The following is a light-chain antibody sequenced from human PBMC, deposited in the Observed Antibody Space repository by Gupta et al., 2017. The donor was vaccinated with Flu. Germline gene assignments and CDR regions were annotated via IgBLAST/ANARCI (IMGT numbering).Light chain of an antibody. V-gene: IGKV1-16*01. CDR3: QQYYDYPVT. Sequence: DIQMTQSPSSLSASVGDRVTITCRASQDVSFYLAWFQLMPGKAPKSLISAASTLQSGVPSRFSGSGFGTEFTLTISSLQPEDFASYLCQQYYDYPVTFGGGTKLEIK. CDR1: QDVSFY. J-gene: IGKJ4*01. CDR2: AAS.